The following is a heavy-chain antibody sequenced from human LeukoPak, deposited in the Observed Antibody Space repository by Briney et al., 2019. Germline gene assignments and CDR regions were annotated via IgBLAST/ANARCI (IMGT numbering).Heavy chain of an antibody. J-gene: IGHJ4*02. CDR2: FSGSGGST. Sequence: GGSLRLSCAASGFTFSSYSMNWVRQAPGKGLEWVSAFSGSGGSTSYADSVKGRFTISRDNSKNTLYLQMNSLRAEDTAVYYCAKDPPYYFDSSGYYYDYWGQGTLVTVSS. CDR3: AKDPPYYFDSSGYYYDY. CDR1: GFTFSSYS. V-gene: IGHV3-23*01. D-gene: IGHD3-22*01.